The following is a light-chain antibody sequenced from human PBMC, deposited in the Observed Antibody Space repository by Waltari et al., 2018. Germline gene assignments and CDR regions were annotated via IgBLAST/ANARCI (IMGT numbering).Light chain of an antibody. V-gene: IGKV1-12*01. CDR1: QDISNW. J-gene: IGKJ3*01. CDR3: QQANSFPIT. Sequence: DIQLTQSPSSVSASVGDRVTITCRASQDISNWLAWYQQKQGQAPNLLIYATSSLQTGVPSRFSGSGSGTEFTLTISSLQPEDFATYYCQQANSFPITFGPGTKVDIK. CDR2: ATS.